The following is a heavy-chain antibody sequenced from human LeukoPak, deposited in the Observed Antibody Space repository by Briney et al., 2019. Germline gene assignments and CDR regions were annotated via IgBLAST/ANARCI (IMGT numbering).Heavy chain of an antibody. J-gene: IGHJ4*02. D-gene: IGHD3-22*01. V-gene: IGHV4-59*08. CDR2: IYYSGST. Sequence: PSETLSLTCTVSGGSISSYYWSWIRQPPGKGLEWIGYIYYSGSTNYNPSLKSRVTISVGTSKNQFSLKLSSVTAADTAVYYCASTTYYYDSSGLHYWGQGTLVTVSS. CDR3: ASTTYYYDSSGLHY. CDR1: GGSISSYY.